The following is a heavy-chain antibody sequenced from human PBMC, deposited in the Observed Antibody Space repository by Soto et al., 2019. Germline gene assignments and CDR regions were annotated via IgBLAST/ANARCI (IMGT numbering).Heavy chain of an antibody. Sequence: PSETLSLTCTVSGGSISSYYWSRIRQPPGKELEWIGYIYYSGSTNYNPSLKSRVTISVDTSKNQFSLKLSSVTAADTAVYYCARADYDILTGYILDYWGQGTLVTVSS. D-gene: IGHD3-9*01. V-gene: IGHV4-59*01. CDR3: ARADYDILTGYILDY. J-gene: IGHJ4*02. CDR1: GGSISSYY. CDR2: IYYSGST.